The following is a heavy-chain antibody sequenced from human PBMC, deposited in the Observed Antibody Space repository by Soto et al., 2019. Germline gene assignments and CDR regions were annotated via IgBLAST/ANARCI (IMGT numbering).Heavy chain of an antibody. CDR3: AGGYNSGWSDYFDY. V-gene: IGHV4-59*01. CDR2: IYYSGST. CDR1: GGSISSYY. Sequence: PSETLSLTCTVSGGSISSYYWSWIRQPPGKGLEWIGYIYYSGSTHYNPSLKSRVAISVDTSKNQFSLRLSSVTAADTAVYYCAGGYNSGWSDYFDYWGQGNVVTVSS. J-gene: IGHJ4*02. D-gene: IGHD6-19*01.